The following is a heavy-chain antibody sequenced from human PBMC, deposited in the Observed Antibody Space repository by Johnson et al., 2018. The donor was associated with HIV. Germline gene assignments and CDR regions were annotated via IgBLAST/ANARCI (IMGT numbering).Heavy chain of an antibody. Sequence: EVQLVESGGGVVQPGRSLRLSCAASRFTFSSYWMHWVRQAPGKGLVWVSRINSDGSSTTYADSVKGRFTISRDNSKNTLYLQMNSLRAEDTAVYYCARELTGTRRDAFDIWGQGTMVTVSS. CDR3: ARELTGTRRDAFDI. CDR2: INSDGSST. D-gene: IGHD1-7*01. J-gene: IGHJ3*02. CDR1: RFTFSSYW. V-gene: IGHV3-74*01.